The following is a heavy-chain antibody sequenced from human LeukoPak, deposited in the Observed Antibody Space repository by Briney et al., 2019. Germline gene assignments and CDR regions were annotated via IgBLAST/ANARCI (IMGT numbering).Heavy chain of an antibody. J-gene: IGHJ2*01. Sequence: PGGSLRLSCAASGFTFSSYGMHWVRQAPGKGLEWVAVISYDGSNKYYADSVKGRFTISRDNSKNTLYLQMNSLRAEDTAVYYCARSIYDVEPWYFDLWGRGTLVTVSS. D-gene: IGHD5/OR15-5a*01. CDR2: ISYDGSNK. CDR1: GFTFSSYG. CDR3: ARSIYDVEPWYFDL. V-gene: IGHV3-30*03.